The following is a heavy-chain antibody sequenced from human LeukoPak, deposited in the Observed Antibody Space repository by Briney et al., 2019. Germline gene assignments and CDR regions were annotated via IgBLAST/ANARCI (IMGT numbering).Heavy chain of an antibody. CDR1: GFTFSSYA. CDR3: ARVHFILTGYYGYYFDY. CDR2: IWSDGSNE. J-gene: IGHJ4*02. Sequence: GGSLRLSCAASGFTFSSYAMSWVRQAPGKGLDWVAMIWSDGSNEYYADSVKGRFTISRDNSKNTLYLQMNSLRAEDTAVYYCARVHFILTGYYGYYFDYWGQGTLVTVSS. D-gene: IGHD3-9*01. V-gene: IGHV3-33*08.